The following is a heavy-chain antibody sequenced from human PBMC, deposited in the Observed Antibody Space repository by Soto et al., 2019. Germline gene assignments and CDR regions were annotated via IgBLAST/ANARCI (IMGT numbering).Heavy chain of an antibody. Sequence: GGSLRLSCAASGFTFSSYSMNWVRQAPGKGLEWVSSISSSSSYIYYADSVKGRFTISRDNAKNSLYLQMNSLRAEDTAVYYCARDRVDTAMVTSSNWGQGTLVTVSS. CDR1: GFTFSSYS. CDR2: ISSSSSYI. CDR3: ARDRVDTAMVTSSN. D-gene: IGHD5-18*01. V-gene: IGHV3-21*01. J-gene: IGHJ4*02.